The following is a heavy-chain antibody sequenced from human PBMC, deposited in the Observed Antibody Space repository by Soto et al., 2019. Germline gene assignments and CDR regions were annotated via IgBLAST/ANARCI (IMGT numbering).Heavy chain of an antibody. CDR2: IGGRGNSA. CDR3: VREGRGSLDF. CDR1: GFIFTNYA. Sequence: GGSLRLSCAASGFIFTNYAMNWVRQAPGKGLEWVSVIGGRGNSAYYADSVQGRFTISRDNSKDTLSLQMSSLTADDTAIYYCVREGRGSLDFWGRGTMVTVSS. V-gene: IGHV3-23*01. J-gene: IGHJ3*01. D-gene: IGHD5-12*01.